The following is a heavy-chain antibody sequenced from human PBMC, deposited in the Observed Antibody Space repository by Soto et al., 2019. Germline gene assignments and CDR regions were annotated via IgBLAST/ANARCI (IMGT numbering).Heavy chain of an antibody. J-gene: IGHJ6*02. D-gene: IGHD3-10*01. CDR1: GFSLSTSGVG. V-gene: IGHV2-5*02. Sequence: QITLKKSGPTLVKPTQTLTLTCTFSGFSLSTSGVGVGWIRQPPGKALEWLALIYWDDDKRYSPSLKSRLTIAKDTSKNQVVLTMTNVDPVDTATYYCAHSYYGSGIWGLDVWGQGTTVTVSS. CDR3: AHSYYGSGIWGLDV. CDR2: IYWDDDK.